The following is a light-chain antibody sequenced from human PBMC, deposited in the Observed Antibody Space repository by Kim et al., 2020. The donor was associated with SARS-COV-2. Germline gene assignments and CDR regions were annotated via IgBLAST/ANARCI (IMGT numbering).Light chain of an antibody. CDR1: QDIANS. CDR2: AAS. J-gene: IGKJ1*01. CDR3: LKYNIAPWT. V-gene: IGKV1-27*01. Sequence: ASIGDRVSITCRASQDIANSLAGYQQKPGKVPQVLIYAASTLQSGVPSRFSGSGSWTEFTLAIDSLQTEDVATYYCLKYNIAPWTFGAGTKMDI.